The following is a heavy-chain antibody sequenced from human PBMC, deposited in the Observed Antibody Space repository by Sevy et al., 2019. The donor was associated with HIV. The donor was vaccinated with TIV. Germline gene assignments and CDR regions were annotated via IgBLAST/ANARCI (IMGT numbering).Heavy chain of an antibody. J-gene: IGHJ6*02. CDR1: GFTFSTYA. V-gene: IGHV3-23*01. Sequence: GGSLRLSCLASGFTFSTYAMNRVRQAPGKGLEWVSAISGSGGSTYYAESVKGRFTISRDKSKNTLYLQMNSLRAGDTAVYYCAKGDRSFYGMDVWGQGTTVTVSS. CDR2: ISGSGGST. CDR3: AKGDRSFYGMDV.